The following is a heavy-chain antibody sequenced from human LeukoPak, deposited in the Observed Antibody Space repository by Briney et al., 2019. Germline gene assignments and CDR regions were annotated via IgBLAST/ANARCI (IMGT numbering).Heavy chain of an antibody. V-gene: IGHV4-39*01. D-gene: IGHD5-18*01. CDR3: ARSRGGYSYGSKFDY. CDR2: IYYSGST. CDR1: GGSISSSSYY. J-gene: IGHJ4*02. Sequence: SETLSLTCTVSGGSISSSSYYWGWLRQPPGTGLEWIGSIYYSGSTYYNPSLKSRVTISVDTSKNQFSLKLSSVTAADTAVYYCARSRGGYSYGSKFDYWGQGTLVTVSS.